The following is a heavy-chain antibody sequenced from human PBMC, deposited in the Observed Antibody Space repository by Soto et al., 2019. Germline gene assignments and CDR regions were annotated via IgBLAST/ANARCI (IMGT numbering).Heavy chain of an antibody. J-gene: IGHJ6*02. CDR3: ARPGVLIWFGEDYYGMDV. D-gene: IGHD3-10*01. CDR2: IDPSDSYT. V-gene: IGHV5-10-1*01. Sequence: XGSLKVSWKCSGNTFTSYWISLVLQMPGKGLEWMGRIDPSDSYTNYSPSFQGHVTISADKSISTAYLQWSSLKASDTAMYYCARPGVLIWFGEDYYGMDVWGQGTTVTVSS. CDR1: GNTFTSYW.